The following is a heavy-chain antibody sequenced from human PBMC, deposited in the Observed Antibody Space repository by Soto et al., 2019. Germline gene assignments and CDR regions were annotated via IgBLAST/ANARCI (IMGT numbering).Heavy chain of an antibody. V-gene: IGHV3-23*01. D-gene: IGHD2-2*01. CDR3: AKDHQVYCSSTSCYYGFDS. J-gene: IGHJ4*02. CDR1: GFTFSSYA. CDR2: ISGSGGST. Sequence: GSLRLSCAASGFTFSSYAMSWVRQAPGNGLEWVSAISGSGGSTYYADSVKGRFTISRDNSKNTLYLQMNSLRAEDTAVYYCAKDHQVYCSSTSCYYGFDSWGQGPLVTVSS.